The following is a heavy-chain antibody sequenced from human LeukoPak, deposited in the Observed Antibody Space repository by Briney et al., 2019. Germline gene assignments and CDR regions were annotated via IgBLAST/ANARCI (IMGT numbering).Heavy chain of an antibody. V-gene: IGHV4-61*02. J-gene: IGHJ3*02. CDR2: IYTSGST. CDR1: GGSISSGSYY. Sequence: PSETLSLTCTVSGGSISSGSYYWSWIRQPAGKGLEWIGRIYTSGSTNYNPSLKSRVTISVDTSKKQFSLNVSSVTAADTAVYYCARNEVGAPDAFHIWGQGTMVTVSS. CDR3: ARNEVGAPDAFHI. D-gene: IGHD3-10*01.